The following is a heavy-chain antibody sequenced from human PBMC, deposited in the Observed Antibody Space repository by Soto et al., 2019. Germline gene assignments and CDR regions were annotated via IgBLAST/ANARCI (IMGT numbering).Heavy chain of an antibody. CDR3: ARESETYYYDSSGYKGVNWFDP. Sequence: LSLTCTVSGGSISSGDYYWSWIRQPPGKGLEWIGYIYYSGSTYYNPSLKSRVTISVDTSKNQFSLKLSSVTAADTAVYYCARESETYYYDSSGYKGVNWFDPWGQGTLVTVSS. V-gene: IGHV4-30-4*01. J-gene: IGHJ5*02. D-gene: IGHD3-22*01. CDR1: GGSISSGDYY. CDR2: IYYSGST.